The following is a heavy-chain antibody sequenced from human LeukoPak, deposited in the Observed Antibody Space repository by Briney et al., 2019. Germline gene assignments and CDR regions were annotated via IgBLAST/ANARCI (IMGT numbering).Heavy chain of an antibody. D-gene: IGHD6-13*01. Sequence: GGSLRLSCAASEFTFSSYAMHWVRQAPGKGLEWVAVISYDGINKYYADSMKGRFTISRDNSKNTLYLQMNSLRAEDTAVYYCARDGWVAPSSSQADWGQGTLVTVSS. V-gene: IGHV3-30-3*01. CDR3: ARDGWVAPSSSQAD. CDR2: ISYDGINK. CDR1: EFTFSSYA. J-gene: IGHJ4*02.